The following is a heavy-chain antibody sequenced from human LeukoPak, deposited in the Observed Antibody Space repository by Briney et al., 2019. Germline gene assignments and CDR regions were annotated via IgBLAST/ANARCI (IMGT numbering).Heavy chain of an antibody. Sequence: SETLSLTCTVSSGSISSYYWTWIRQPPGKGLEWIGYVYYTGNTNYSPSLKSRVTISVDTSKNHFYLKLSSVTAADTAVYYCARGPPLTYDGSGYYFFDYWGQGTLVTVSS. D-gene: IGHD3-22*01. CDR3: ARGPPLTYDGSGYYFFDY. V-gene: IGHV4-59*12. J-gene: IGHJ4*02. CDR1: SGSISSYY. CDR2: VYYTGNT.